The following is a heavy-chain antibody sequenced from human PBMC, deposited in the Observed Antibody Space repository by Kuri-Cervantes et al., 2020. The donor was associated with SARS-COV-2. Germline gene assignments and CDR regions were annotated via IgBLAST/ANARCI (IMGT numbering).Heavy chain of an antibody. J-gene: IGHJ6*02. CDR3: ARDPTTVTTGIGMDV. CDR2: INPSGGGT. CDR1: GYTFTTYY. V-gene: IGHV1-46*01. Sequence: ASVKVSCKASGYTFTTYYIHWVRQAPGQGLVWMGIINPSGGGTSYAQKFQGRVAVTRDTPTSTVYMELSSLRSEDTAVYYCARDPTTVTTGIGMDVWGQGTTVTDSS. D-gene: IGHD4-17*01.